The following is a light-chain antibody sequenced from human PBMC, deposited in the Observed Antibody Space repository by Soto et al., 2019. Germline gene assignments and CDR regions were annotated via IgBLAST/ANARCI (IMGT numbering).Light chain of an antibody. J-gene: IGLJ2*01. CDR3: AAWDDSLNDPV. V-gene: IGLV1-36*01. CDR1: NSNIGNNA. Sequence: QSVLTQPPSVSGAPRQRVTISCSGSNSNIGNNAVTWYQQLPGKAPKLLIYYDDLLPSGVSDRFSGSKSGTSASLAISGLQSEDEAGYYCAAWDDSLNDPVFGGGTKLTVL. CDR2: YDD.